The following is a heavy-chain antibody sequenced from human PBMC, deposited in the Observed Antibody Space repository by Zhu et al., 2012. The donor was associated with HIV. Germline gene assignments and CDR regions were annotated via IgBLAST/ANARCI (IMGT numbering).Heavy chain of an antibody. D-gene: IGHD3-9*01. CDR1: GFTFSDSA. CDR2: IIAKADNSAT. J-gene: IGHJ4*02. Sequence: QLVESGGGLVQPGGSLKLSCAASGFTFSDSAIHWVRQASGKGLEWVGRIIAKADNSATTYAASVRGRFTISGDDSKNTAYLQMSSLKIEDTAVYYCTRPALYYDILPGFNDWGQGTLVTVSS. V-gene: IGHV3-73*02. CDR3: TRPALYYDILPGFND.